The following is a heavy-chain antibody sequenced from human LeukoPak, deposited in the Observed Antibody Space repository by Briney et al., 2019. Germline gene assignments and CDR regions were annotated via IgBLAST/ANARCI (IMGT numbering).Heavy chain of an antibody. CDR1: GAFITRDTYY. D-gene: IGHD6-13*01. CDR2: IYYSGST. J-gene: IGHJ4*02. V-gene: IGHV4-31*03. CDR3: ARDRGAGTPLFDY. Sequence: SETLSLTCTVSGAFITRDTYYWAWVRQHPGKGLEWIGYIYYSGSTYYNPSLKSRVTISVDTSKNQFSLKLSSVTAADTAVYYCARDRGAGTPLFDYWGQGTLVTVSS.